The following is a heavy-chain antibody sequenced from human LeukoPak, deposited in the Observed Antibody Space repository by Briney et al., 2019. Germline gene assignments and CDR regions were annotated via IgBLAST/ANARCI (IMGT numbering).Heavy chain of an antibody. Sequence: GASVKVSCKASGYTFTSYGISWVRQAPGQGLEWMGWISAYNGNTNYAQKLQGRVTMTTDTSTSTAYMELRSLRSDDTAVYYCARDSNYYGSGSRDAFDIWGQGTMVTVSS. CDR2: ISAYNGNT. CDR3: ARDSNYYGSGSRDAFDI. CDR1: GYTFTSYG. V-gene: IGHV1-18*01. D-gene: IGHD3-10*01. J-gene: IGHJ3*02.